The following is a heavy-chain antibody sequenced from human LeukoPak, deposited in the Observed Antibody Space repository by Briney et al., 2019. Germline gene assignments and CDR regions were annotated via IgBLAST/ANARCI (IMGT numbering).Heavy chain of an antibody. J-gene: IGHJ6*03. V-gene: IGHV1-69*13. Sequence: ASVKVSCKASGGTFSSYAISWVRQAPGQGLEWMGGIIPIFGTANYAQKFQGRVTITADESTSTAYMELSSLRSEDTAVYYCARDTNYYGSGSYWRDYYYYMDVWGKGTTVTISS. D-gene: IGHD3-10*01. CDR2: IIPIFGTA. CDR1: GGTFSSYA. CDR3: ARDTNYYGSGSYWRDYYYYMDV.